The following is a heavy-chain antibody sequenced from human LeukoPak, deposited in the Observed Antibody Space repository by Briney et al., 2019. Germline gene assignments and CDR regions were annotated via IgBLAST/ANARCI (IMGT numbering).Heavy chain of an antibody. CDR3: ARPYCSGGSCFLDY. CDR1: GFTFSDYY. Sequence: GGSLRLSCTASGFTFSDYYMSWIRQAPGKGLEWVSYISSSGSTIYYADSVKGRFTISRDNAKNSLYLQMNSLRAEDTAVYYCARPYCSGGSCFLDYWGQGTLVTVSS. J-gene: IGHJ4*02. V-gene: IGHV3-11*01. D-gene: IGHD2-15*01. CDR2: ISSSGSTI.